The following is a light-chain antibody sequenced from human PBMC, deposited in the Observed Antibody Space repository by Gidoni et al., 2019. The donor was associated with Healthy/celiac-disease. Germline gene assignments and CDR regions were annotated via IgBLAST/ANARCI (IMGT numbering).Light chain of an antibody. Sequence: DIQTTKSPSSVSASVGDRVATSCRASQGISSWLAWYQQKPGKAPKLLIYAAARLQSGVPSRLSGSGSGTVFTLTISSLQPGDFATYYCQQAHIFPFTFGGGTKVEIK. CDR1: QGISSW. V-gene: IGKV1-12*01. CDR2: AAA. CDR3: QQAHIFPFT. J-gene: IGKJ4*01.